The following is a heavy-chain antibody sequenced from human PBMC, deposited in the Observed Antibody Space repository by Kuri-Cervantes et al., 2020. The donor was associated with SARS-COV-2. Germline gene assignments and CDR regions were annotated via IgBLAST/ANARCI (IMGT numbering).Heavy chain of an antibody. CDR2: ITGTGRNT. CDR3: AKDGFVGGFGSPGRAYFQH. J-gene: IGHJ1*01. Sequence: GGSLRLSCAASGFTFSNYAMNWVRQAPGKGLEWVSGITGTGRNTYYADSVKGRFTISREKSKNTLYLQMNSLRVEDTAVYYCAKDGFVGGFGSPGRAYFQHWGQGTLVTVSS. V-gene: IGHV3-23*01. D-gene: IGHD2-15*01. CDR1: GFTFSNYA.